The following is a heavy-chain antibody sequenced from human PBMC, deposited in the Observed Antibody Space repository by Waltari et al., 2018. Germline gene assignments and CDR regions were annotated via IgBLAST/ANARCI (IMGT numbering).Heavy chain of an antibody. CDR3: ARGGSIAAAGSYY. CDR1: GGSISSYY. Sequence: QVQLQESGPGLVKPSETLSLTCTVSGGSISSYYWSWIRQPPGKGLEWIGYISYSGSTTDNPPLKSRVTISVDTSKTQFSLKLSSVTAADTAVYYCARGGSIAAAGSYYWGQGTLVTVSS. J-gene: IGHJ4*02. D-gene: IGHD6-13*01. V-gene: IGHV4-59*01. CDR2: ISYSGST.